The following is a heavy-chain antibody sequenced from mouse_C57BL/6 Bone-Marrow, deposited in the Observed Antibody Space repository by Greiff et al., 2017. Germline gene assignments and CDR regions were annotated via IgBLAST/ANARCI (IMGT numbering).Heavy chain of an antibody. D-gene: IGHD1-1*01. CDR2: ISNLAFSI. CDR1: GFTFSDYG. CDR3: ARQGTVVAPYYYAMDY. J-gene: IGHJ4*01. V-gene: IGHV5-15*01. Sequence: EVQLQESGGGLVQPGGSLKLSCAASGFTFSDYGMAWVRQAPRKGPEWVAFISNLAFSIYYADTVTGRFTISRENAKNTLYLEISSLRSEDTAMYYCARQGTVVAPYYYAMDYWGQGTSVTVSS.